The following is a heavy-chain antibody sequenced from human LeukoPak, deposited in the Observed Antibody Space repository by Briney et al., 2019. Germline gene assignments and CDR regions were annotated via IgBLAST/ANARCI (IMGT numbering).Heavy chain of an antibody. CDR3: ASGRSTRIRSYCSGGSCYWGFDY. D-gene: IGHD2-15*01. CDR1: GGTFSSYA. Sequence: ASVKVSCKASGGTFSSYAISWVRQAPGQGLEWMGGIIPIFGTANYAQKFQGRVTITTDESTSTAYMELSSLRSEDTAVYYCASGRSTRIRSYCSGGSCYWGFDYWGQGTLVTVSS. J-gene: IGHJ4*02. CDR2: IIPIFGTA. V-gene: IGHV1-69*05.